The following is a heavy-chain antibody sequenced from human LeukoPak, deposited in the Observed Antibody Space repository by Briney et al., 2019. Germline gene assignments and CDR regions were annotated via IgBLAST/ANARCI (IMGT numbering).Heavy chain of an antibody. CDR3: VREDTPATANY. CDR1: GFTFSSYA. CDR2: ISGSGGST. Sequence: GGSLRLSCAASGFTFSSYAMSWVRQAPGKGLEWVSAISGSGGSTYYADSVKGRFTISRDNSKDTLFLQMHSLRPGDTAVYYCVREDTPATANYWGQGTLVTISS. J-gene: IGHJ4*02. V-gene: IGHV3-23*01. D-gene: IGHD2-21*02.